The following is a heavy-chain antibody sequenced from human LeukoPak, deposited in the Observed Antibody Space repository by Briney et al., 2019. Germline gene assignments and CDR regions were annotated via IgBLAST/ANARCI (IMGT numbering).Heavy chain of an antibody. J-gene: IGHJ3*02. CDR2: ISGSGGST. V-gene: IGHV3-23*01. CDR3: AKGADYYDSSGFKHDAFDI. Sequence: PGGSLRLSCAASGFTFSSYAMSWVRQAPGKGLEWVSAISGSGGSTYYADSVKGRFTISRDNSKNTLYLQMNSLRAEDTAVYYCAKGADYYDSSGFKHDAFDIWGQGTMVTVSS. CDR1: GFTFSSYA. D-gene: IGHD3-22*01.